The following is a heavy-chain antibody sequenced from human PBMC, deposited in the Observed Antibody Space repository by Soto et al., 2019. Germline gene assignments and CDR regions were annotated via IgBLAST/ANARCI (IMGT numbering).Heavy chain of an antibody. CDR2: ISYDGGYE. Sequence: QEQLVESGGGVAQPGKSLRPSCTASRFAFSSYARHWARQAPGKGLGWVAVISYDGGYENYAASVRGRFTVSRDNSKNTLWLQMNSLRAEDTALYYCAKGTTVTPWRYLDLWGQGTLVTVSS. V-gene: IGHV3-30*18. CDR3: AKGTTVTPWRYLDL. CDR1: RFAFSSYA. J-gene: IGHJ2*01. D-gene: IGHD4-17*01.